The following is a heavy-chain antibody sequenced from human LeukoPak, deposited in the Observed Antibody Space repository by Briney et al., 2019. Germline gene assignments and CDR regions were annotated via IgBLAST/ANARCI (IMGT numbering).Heavy chain of an antibody. CDR3: ARVHRGGTMIVVVADAFDI. V-gene: IGHV1-69*06. J-gene: IGHJ3*02. CDR1: GYTFTSYG. Sequence: ASVKVSCKASGYTFTSYGISWVRQAPGQGLEWMGGIIPIFGTANYAQKFQGRVTITADKSTSTAYMELSSLRSEDTAVYYCARVHRGGTMIVVVADAFDIWGQGTMVTVSS. CDR2: IIPIFGTA. D-gene: IGHD3-22*01.